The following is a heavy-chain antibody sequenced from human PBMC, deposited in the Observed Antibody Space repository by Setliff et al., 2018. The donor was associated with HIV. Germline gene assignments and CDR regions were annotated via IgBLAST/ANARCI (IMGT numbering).Heavy chain of an antibody. J-gene: IGHJ3*02. D-gene: IGHD4-17*01. CDR1: GFSFSHAW. CDR2: IKSNADGGTT. V-gene: IGHV3-15*01. Sequence: LRLSCAASGFSFSHAWMSWVRQAPGKGLEWLGRIKSNADGGTTDYAAPVKGRITISRDDSKNTLYLQMNSLRPEDTAVYYCARDPDYGDFIALDIWGQGTMVTV. CDR3: ARDPDYGDFIALDI.